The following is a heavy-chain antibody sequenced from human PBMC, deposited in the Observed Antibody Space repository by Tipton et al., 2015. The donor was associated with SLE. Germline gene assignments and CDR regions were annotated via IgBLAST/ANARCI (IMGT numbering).Heavy chain of an antibody. Sequence: SLRLSCAASGFTVSTNYMSWVRQAPGKGLEWVSVIYSGGSTYYADSVKGRFTISRDNSKNTLYLQMNSLRAEGTAAYYCARGPTMVVTFDYWGQGTLVTVSS. CDR2: IYSGGST. CDR3: ARGPTMVVTFDY. D-gene: IGHD4/OR15-4a*01. CDR1: GFTVSTNY. V-gene: IGHV3-66*01. J-gene: IGHJ4*02.